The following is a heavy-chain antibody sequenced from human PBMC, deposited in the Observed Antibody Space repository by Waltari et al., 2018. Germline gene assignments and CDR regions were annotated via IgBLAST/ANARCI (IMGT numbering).Heavy chain of an antibody. CDR3: ARRVPFDY. J-gene: IGHJ4*02. CDR2: IKQDGSAT. V-gene: IGHV3-7*01. Sequence: EVQLVESGGGLVQPGGSLRLSCAASGFTFGGSWMSWVRQAPGKGLEWVANIKQDGSATYYGDSVTGRFTLSRDHAKNTLYLQMNSLRAEDTAVYYCARRVPFDYWGQGTLVTVSS. CDR1: GFTFGGSW.